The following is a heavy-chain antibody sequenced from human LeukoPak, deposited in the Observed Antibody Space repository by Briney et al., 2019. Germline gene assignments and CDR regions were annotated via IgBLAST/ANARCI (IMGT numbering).Heavy chain of an antibody. CDR1: GFTFSSYS. CDR2: ISGSGGST. J-gene: IGHJ3*02. Sequence: GGSLRLSGAASGFTFSSYSMKWVRQAPGKGLEGGSAISGSGGSTYYADSVNGRFTISRDNSKNTLYLQMNSLRAEDTAVYYCAEGKNDAFDIWGQGTMVTVSS. V-gene: IGHV3-23*01. CDR3: AEGKNDAFDI.